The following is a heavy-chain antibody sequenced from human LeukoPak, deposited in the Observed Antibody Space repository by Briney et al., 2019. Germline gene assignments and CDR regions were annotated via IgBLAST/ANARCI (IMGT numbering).Heavy chain of an antibody. J-gene: IGHJ6*02. D-gene: IGHD2-2*01. CDR2: IYPGDSDT. CDR1: GYSFTSYW. CDR3: ARTSVVVPAAFSHYYGMDV. V-gene: IGHV5-51*01. Sequence: GESLKISCKGSGYSFTSYWIGWVRQMPGKGLAWMGIIYPGDSDTRYSPSFQGQVTISADKSISTAYLQWSSLKASDTAMYYCARTSVVVPAAFSHYYGMDVWGQGTTVTVSS.